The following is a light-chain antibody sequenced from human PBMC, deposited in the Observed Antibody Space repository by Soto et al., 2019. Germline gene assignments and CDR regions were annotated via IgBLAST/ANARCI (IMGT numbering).Light chain of an antibody. CDR3: SSYTSSKTLV. V-gene: IGLV2-14*03. Sequence: QSALTQPASVSGSPGQSITISCTGTSSDIGGYNYVSWYQQHPGKAPKLIIYDVSNRPSGLSNRFSGSKSGNTASLAISGLQAEDEADYYCSSYTSSKTLVFGGGTQLPVL. CDR1: SSDIGGYNY. CDR2: DVS. J-gene: IGLJ2*01.